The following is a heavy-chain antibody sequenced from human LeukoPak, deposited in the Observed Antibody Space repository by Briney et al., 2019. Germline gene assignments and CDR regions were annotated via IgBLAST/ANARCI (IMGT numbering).Heavy chain of an antibody. V-gene: IGHV5-51*01. J-gene: IGHJ6*02. D-gene: IGHD6-19*01. CDR2: IYPGDSET. CDR1: GYSFTSYW. CDR3: VRHKGIAVAGYYYYGMDV. Sequence: GESLKISCQGSGYSFTSYWIGWVRQMPGKGLEWMGIIYPGDSETRCSPSFRGQVTISADKSISTAYLQWSSLKASDTAMYYCVRHKGIAVAGYYYYGMDVWGQGTTVTVSS.